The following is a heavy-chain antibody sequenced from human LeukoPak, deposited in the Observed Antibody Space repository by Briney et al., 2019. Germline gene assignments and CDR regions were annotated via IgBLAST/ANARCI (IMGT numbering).Heavy chain of an antibody. Sequence: GGSLRLSWAASGFTFSSYAMGWVRQAPGKGLEWVSAISGSGGSTYYADSVKGRFTISRDNSKNTLYLQMNSLRAEDTAVYYCAKDGHYYGSGSYVDYWGQGTLVTVSS. CDR2: ISGSGGST. CDR3: AKDGHYYGSGSYVDY. J-gene: IGHJ4*02. D-gene: IGHD3-10*01. V-gene: IGHV3-23*01. CDR1: GFTFSSYA.